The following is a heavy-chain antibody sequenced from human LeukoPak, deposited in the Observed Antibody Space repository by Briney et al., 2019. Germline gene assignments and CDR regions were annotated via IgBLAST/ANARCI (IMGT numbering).Heavy chain of an antibody. D-gene: IGHD5-12*01. CDR2: ISSRSSYI. Sequence: GGSLRLSCAGSGFTFSSYEMNWVRQAPGKGLGWVSSISSRSSYIYYTDSVKGRFTISRDNAKNSLYLQMNSLRAEDTAVYYCARGGEFSGYEIWGQGTLVTVPS. V-gene: IGHV3-21*01. CDR3: ARGGEFSGYEI. CDR1: GFTFSSYE. J-gene: IGHJ4*02.